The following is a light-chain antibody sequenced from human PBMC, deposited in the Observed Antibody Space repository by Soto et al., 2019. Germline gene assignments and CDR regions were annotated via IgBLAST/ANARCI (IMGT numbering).Light chain of an antibody. CDR3: QQAYRTPWT. Sequence: DIQMTQSPTSLSASIGERVTFTCRASQNIGLSLNWLQKKPGRAPQLLIYAASRLHSGVPSRFSGSGSGTDFTFTISSLQPEDFATYFCQQAYRTPWTFGQGTKVDIK. V-gene: IGKV1-39*01. CDR2: AAS. CDR1: QNIGLS. J-gene: IGKJ1*01.